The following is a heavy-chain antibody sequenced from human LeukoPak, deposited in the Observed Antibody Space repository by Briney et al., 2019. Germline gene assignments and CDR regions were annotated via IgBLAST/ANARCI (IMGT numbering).Heavy chain of an antibody. CDR2: ISGSGSDT. D-gene: IGHD6-19*01. Sequence: GGSLRLSCAVSGFTFSSYAMNWVRQAPGRGLEWASTISGSGSDTYYADSVKGRFTISRDNSRNTLYLQMNSLRAEDTAVYYCAKDGEIVAVAGFFDYWGQGTLVTVSS. CDR3: AKDGEIVAVAGFFDY. V-gene: IGHV3-23*01. CDR1: GFTFSSYA. J-gene: IGHJ4*02.